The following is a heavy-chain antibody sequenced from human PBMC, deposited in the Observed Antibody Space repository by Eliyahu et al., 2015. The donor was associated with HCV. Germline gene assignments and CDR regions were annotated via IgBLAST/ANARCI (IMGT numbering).Heavy chain of an antibody. CDR3: ATTGSSGWYRVAFDI. D-gene: IGHD6-19*01. Sequence: QLQLQESGPGLVKPSETLSLTCTVSGGSISSSSYYWGWIRQPPGKGLEWIGSIYYSGGTYYNPSLKSRVTIPVDTSKNQFSLKLSSVTAADTAVYYCATTGSSGWYRVAFDIWGQGTMVTVSS. J-gene: IGHJ3*02. V-gene: IGHV4-39*01. CDR1: GGSISSSSYY. CDR2: IYYSGGT.